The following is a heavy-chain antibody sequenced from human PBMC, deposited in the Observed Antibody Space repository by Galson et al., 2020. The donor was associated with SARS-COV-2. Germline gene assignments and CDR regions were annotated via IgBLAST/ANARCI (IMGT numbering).Heavy chain of an antibody. CDR2: ISYDGSNK. CDR3: ARDPEGLSEYGSSWASGYFDY. CDR1: GFTFSSYA. D-gene: IGHD3-10*01. J-gene: IGHJ4*02. V-gene: IGHV3-30*01. Sequence: LHGESLKISCAASGFTFSSYAMHWVRQAPGKGLEWVAVISYDGSNKYYADSVKGRFTISRDNSKNTLYLQMNSLRAEDTAVYYCARDPEGLSEYGSSWASGYFDYWGQGTLVTVSS.